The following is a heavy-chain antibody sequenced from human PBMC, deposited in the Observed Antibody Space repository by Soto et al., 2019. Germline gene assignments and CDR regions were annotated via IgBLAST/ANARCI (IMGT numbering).Heavy chain of an antibody. CDR2: ISSSSATI. CDR3: AREPKKGYYETSGCVY. J-gene: IGHJ4*02. V-gene: IGHV3-48*02. CDR1: GFTFSSYS. D-gene: IGHD3-22*01. Sequence: GGSLRLACEASGFTFSSYSMNWVRQAPGKGLGWVSYISSSSATIYHADSVKGRFTISRDNANNSLYLQMNSLRDEDTAVYYWAREPKKGYYETSGCVYWGQGTLVTVSS.